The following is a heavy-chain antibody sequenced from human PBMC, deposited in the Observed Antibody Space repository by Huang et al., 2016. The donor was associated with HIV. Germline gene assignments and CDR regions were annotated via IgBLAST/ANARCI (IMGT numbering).Heavy chain of an antibody. D-gene: IGHD3-10*01. V-gene: IGHV3-48*01. CDR1: GFTFSSYT. CDR2: ISRSSRTI. CDR3: ARDPHDYGIDY. J-gene: IGHJ4*02. Sequence: EVHLVESGGNLVHRGGSLSLSCAASGFTFSSYTMNWVRQASGKGLDWVAYISRSSRTIYYADSVKGRFTISRDNAKNSLYLHLNSLRVEDTALYYCARDPHDYGIDYWGQGTLVTVSS.